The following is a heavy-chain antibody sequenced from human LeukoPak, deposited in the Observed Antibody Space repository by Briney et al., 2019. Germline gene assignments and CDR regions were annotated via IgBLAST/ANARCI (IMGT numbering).Heavy chain of an antibody. CDR1: GFTVSSNY. Sequence: GGSLRLSCAASGFTVSSNYMSWVRQAPGKGLEWVSVIYSGGSTYYADSVKGRFTISRDNSKNTLYLQMNSLRAEDTAVYYCARDLHPMPHGAFDIWGQGTMVTVSS. J-gene: IGHJ3*02. CDR3: ARDLHPMPHGAFDI. V-gene: IGHV3-53*01. D-gene: IGHD2-2*01. CDR2: IYSGGST.